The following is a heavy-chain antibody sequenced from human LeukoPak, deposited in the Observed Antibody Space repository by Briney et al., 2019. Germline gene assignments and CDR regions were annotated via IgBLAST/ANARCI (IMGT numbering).Heavy chain of an antibody. V-gene: IGHV1-8*01. CDR1: GYTFTSYD. Sequence: GASVKVSCKASGYTFTSYDINWVRQATGQGLEWMGWMNPNSGNTGYAQKFQGRVTMTRNTSISTAYMELSSLRPEDTAVYYCARGFWPSPDPSDYWGQGTLVTVSS. CDR3: ARGFWPSPDPSDY. CDR2: MNPNSGNT. J-gene: IGHJ4*02.